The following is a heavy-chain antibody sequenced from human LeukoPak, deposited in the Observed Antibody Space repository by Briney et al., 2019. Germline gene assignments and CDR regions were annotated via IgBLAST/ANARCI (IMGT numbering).Heavy chain of an antibody. CDR2: ISSSSSYI. Sequence: PGGSLRLSCAAAGFTFSSYSMTWVRQAPGKGLEWISSISSSSSYIYYADSVKGRFTISRGNAKNSLYLQMNSLRAEDTAVYYCARVGYCSSTSCYTDYYYGMDVWGQGTTVTVSS. CDR3: ARVGYCSSTSCYTDYYYGMDV. J-gene: IGHJ6*02. D-gene: IGHD2-2*02. V-gene: IGHV3-21*01. CDR1: GFTFSSYS.